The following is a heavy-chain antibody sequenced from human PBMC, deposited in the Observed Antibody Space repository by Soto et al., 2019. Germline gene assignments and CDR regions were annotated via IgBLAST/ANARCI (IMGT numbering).Heavy chain of an antibody. CDR2: IYYSGST. CDR1: GGSISSGGYY. CDR3: ARVPLGLRLVDF. J-gene: IGHJ4*02. D-gene: IGHD5-12*01. Sequence: QVQLQESGPGLVKPSQTLSLTCTVSGGSISSGGYYWSWIRQHPVKGLEWIGYIYYSGSTYYNPSIKRRVTISVDTSKNQFSLTVSSVTSADTAVYYCARVPLGLRLVDFWGQGTLVTVSS. V-gene: IGHV4-31*03.